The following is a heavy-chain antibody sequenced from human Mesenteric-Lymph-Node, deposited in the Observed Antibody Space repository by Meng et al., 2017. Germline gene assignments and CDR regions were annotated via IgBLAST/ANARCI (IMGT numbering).Heavy chain of an antibody. CDR1: GYSISSGYY. V-gene: IGHV4-38-2*02. Sequence: SQTLSLTCAVSGYSISSGYYWGWIRQPPGKGLEWIGSIYHSGSTYYNPSLKSRVTISVDTSKNQFSLKLSSVTAADTAVYYCARDKGHRGYSYGTNYYYGMDVWGQGATVTVSS. CDR3: ARDKGHRGYSYGTNYYYGMDV. J-gene: IGHJ6*02. D-gene: IGHD5-18*01. CDR2: IYHSGST.